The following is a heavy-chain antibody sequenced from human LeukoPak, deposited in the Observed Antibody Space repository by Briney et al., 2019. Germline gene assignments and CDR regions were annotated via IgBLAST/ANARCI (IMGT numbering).Heavy chain of an antibody. CDR2: ISSSSSYI. J-gene: IGHJ5*02. CDR1: GFTFSSYS. CDR3: ARGTRNGVVLITA. V-gene: IGHV3-21*01. Sequence: GGSLRLSCAASGFTFSSYSMNWVRQAPGEGLEWVSSISSSSSYIYYADSVKGRFTTSRDNAKNSLYLQMNSLRAEDTAVYYCARGTRNGVVLITAWGQGTLVTVSS. D-gene: IGHD3-22*01.